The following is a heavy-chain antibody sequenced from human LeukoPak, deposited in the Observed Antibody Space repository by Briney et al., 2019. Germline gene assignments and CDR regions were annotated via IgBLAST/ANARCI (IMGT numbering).Heavy chain of an antibody. D-gene: IGHD3-10*01. CDR3: ASEAIRITMARDAFDI. CDR2: IYHSGST. J-gene: IGHJ3*02. Sequence: SGTLSLTCTVSGYSISSGYYWGWIRQPPGKGLEWIGSIYHSGSTHYNPSLNSRVTISVDTSKNQFFLKLNSVTAADTAVYYCASEAIRITMARDAFDIWGQGTMVTVSS. V-gene: IGHV4-38-2*02. CDR1: GYSISSGYY.